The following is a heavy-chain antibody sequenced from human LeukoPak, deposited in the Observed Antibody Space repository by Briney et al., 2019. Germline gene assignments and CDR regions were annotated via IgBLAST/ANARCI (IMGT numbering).Heavy chain of an antibody. Sequence: PSETLSLTCTVSGGSISNFYWSWIRQPPGKRLEWIGYVYSSGTTNYNPSLKSRATISVDTSKTQFSLKLTSVTAADTAVYYCAGGIVANDYWGQGTLVTVSS. CDR3: AGGIVANDY. D-gene: IGHD5-12*01. CDR1: GGSISNFY. J-gene: IGHJ4*02. V-gene: IGHV4-59*01. CDR2: VYSSGTT.